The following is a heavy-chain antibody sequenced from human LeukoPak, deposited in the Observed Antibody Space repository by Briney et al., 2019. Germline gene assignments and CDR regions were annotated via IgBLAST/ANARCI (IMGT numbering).Heavy chain of an antibody. V-gene: IGHV4-34*01. D-gene: IGHD2-2*02. J-gene: IGHJ4*02. CDR3: ARGAISPY. CDR2: INHSGST. Sequence: SEALSLTCAVYGGSFSGYYWSWIRQPPGKGLEWIGEINHSGSTNYNPSLKSRVTISVDTSKNQFSLKLSSATAADTAVYYCARGAISPYWGQGTLVTVSS. CDR1: GGSFSGYY.